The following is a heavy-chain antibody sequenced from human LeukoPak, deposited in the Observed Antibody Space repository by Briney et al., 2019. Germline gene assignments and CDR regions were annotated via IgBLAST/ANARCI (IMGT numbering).Heavy chain of an antibody. J-gene: IGHJ4*02. Sequence: GGSLRLSCAASGFTFSNYAMTWVRQAPGKGLEWVSAVTSSGSTYYADSVKGRFTISRDNSKNTLYLQVNSLRAEDTAVYYCARVRYDSTASYFDYWGQGTPVTVSS. V-gene: IGHV3-23*01. CDR3: ARVRYDSTASYFDY. CDR2: VTSSGST. D-gene: IGHD3-22*01. CDR1: GFTFSNYA.